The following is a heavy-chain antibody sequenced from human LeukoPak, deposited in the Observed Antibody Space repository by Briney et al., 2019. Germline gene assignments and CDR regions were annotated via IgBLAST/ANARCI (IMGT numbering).Heavy chain of an antibody. J-gene: IGHJ4*02. CDR1: GLTVSSNY. D-gene: IGHD6-6*01. Sequence: GGSLRLSCAASGLTVSSNYMNWVRQAPGKGLEWVSVIYSDGNTYYADSVKDRFTISRDNSKNTLYLQMNSLRAEDTAVYYCAGAQGISARWWGQGTLVTVSS. CDR2: IYSDGNT. CDR3: AGAQGISARW. V-gene: IGHV3-53*01.